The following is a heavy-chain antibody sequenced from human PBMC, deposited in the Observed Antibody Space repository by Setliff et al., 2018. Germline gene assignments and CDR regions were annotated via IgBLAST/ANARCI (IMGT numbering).Heavy chain of an antibody. CDR3: ARGKIFYVGDSHYFDI. J-gene: IGHJ4*02. CDR1: GGSVGNSYYY. CDR2: IYSSGTT. Sequence: SETLSLTCTVSGGSVGNSYYYWNWIRQPAGKGLEWIGHIYSSGTTNYSPSLRSRVTISSDTSKNQFSLQLSSVTATDTAVYYCARGKIFYVGDSHYFDIWGQGTLVTVSS. V-gene: IGHV4-61*09. D-gene: IGHD4-17*01.